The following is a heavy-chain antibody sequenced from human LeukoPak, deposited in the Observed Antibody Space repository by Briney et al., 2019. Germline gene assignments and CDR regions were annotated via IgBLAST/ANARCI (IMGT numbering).Heavy chain of an antibody. V-gene: IGHV3-23*01. CDR1: GFTFSNYA. Sequence: GGSLRRSCAASGFTFSNYAMSWVRQTPGKGLEWVSAITGGGHTTYYADSVKGRFTISRDNSKNTLYLQLNSLTAEDTAIYYCTTYTVTPRHFDYWGQGTLVIVSS. D-gene: IGHD4-17*01. CDR3: TTYTVTPRHFDY. J-gene: IGHJ4*02. CDR2: ITGGGHTT.